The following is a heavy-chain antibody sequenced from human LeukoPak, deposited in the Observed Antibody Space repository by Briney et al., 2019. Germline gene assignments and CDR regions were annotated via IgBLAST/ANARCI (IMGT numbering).Heavy chain of an antibody. D-gene: IGHD1-7*01. CDR1: GFTFSSYA. CDR3: ARITGTTTDPN. CDR2: ISYDGSDK. Sequence: PGGSLRLSCAASGFTFSSYAMHWVRQAPGKGLEWVAVISYDGSDKYYADSVKGRFTISRDNSKNTLYLQMNSLGAEDTAVYYCARITGTTTDPNWGQGTLVTVSS. J-gene: IGHJ4*02. V-gene: IGHV3-30*01.